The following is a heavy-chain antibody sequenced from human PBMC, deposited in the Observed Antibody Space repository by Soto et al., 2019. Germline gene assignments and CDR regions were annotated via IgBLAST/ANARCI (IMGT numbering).Heavy chain of an antibody. CDR1: GGSISSGDYY. D-gene: IGHD3-22*01. CDR2: IYYSGST. CDR3: AREMYYYDSSGYYRTGTVFDY. V-gene: IGHV4-30-4*01. J-gene: IGHJ4*02. Sequence: SETLSLTCTVSGGSISSGDYYWSWIRQPPGKGLEWIGYIYYSGSTYYNPSLKSRVTISVDTSKNRFSLKLSSVTAADTAVYYCAREMYYYDSSGYYRTGTVFDYWGQGTLVTVSS.